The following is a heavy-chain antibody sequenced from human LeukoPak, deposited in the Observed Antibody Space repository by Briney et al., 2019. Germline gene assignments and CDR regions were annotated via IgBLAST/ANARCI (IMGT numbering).Heavy chain of an antibody. CDR2: INPKSGGT. Sequence: ASVKLSCKASGSTFTGYHIHWVREAPGQGPELMGGINPKSGGTNFAQKFPGRVTMTRATYISTAYLELSRLRSDATAVSYCASGNCSGVSCCSAYYFDSWGQGTLVTVSS. J-gene: IGHJ4*02. D-gene: IGHD2-15*01. CDR3: ASGNCSGVSCCSAYYFDS. CDR1: GSTFTGYH. V-gene: IGHV1-2*02.